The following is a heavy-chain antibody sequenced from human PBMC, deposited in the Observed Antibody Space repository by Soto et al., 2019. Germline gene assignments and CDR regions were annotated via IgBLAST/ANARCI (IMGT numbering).Heavy chain of an antibody. Sequence: SVKVSCKASGGTFSSYAISWVRQAPGQGLEWMGGIIPTFGTANYAQKFQGRVTITADESTSTAYMELSSLRSEDTAVYYCARHPKIAARSIDYYYYGMDVWGQGTTVTVSS. V-gene: IGHV1-69*13. D-gene: IGHD6-6*01. J-gene: IGHJ6*02. CDR3: ARHPKIAARSIDYYYYGMDV. CDR2: IIPTFGTA. CDR1: GGTFSSYA.